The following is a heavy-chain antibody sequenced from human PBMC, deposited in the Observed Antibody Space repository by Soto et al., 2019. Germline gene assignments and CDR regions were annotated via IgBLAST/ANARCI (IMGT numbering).Heavy chain of an antibody. CDR2: INSDGSTT. CDR3: ARDNSYSNDY. Sequence: PGGSLRLSCAASGFTFSTRWMHWVRQAPGKGLVWVSYINSDGSTTTYADSVKGRFTISRDNAKNTVYLQMNSLRVDDTAVYYCARDNSYSNDYLGQGTLVTVSS. J-gene: IGHJ4*02. CDR1: GFTFSTRW. V-gene: IGHV3-74*01. D-gene: IGHD4-4*01.